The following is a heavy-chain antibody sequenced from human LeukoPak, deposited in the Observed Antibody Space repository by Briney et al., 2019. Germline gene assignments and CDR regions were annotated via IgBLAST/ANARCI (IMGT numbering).Heavy chain of an antibody. D-gene: IGHD3-22*01. J-gene: IGHJ4*02. Sequence: ASVKVSCKASGYTFTGYYMHWVRQAPGQGLEWMGWINPNSGGGNYAQKFQGRVTMTRDTSISTAYMELSSLRSDDTAVYYCARLEDDSSGYYYVGYYFDYWGQGTLVTVSS. CDR2: INPNSGGG. V-gene: IGHV1-2*02. CDR3: ARLEDDSSGYYYVGYYFDY. CDR1: GYTFTGYY.